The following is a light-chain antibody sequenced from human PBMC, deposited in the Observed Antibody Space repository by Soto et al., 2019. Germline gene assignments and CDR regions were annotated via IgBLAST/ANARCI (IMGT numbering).Light chain of an antibody. Sequence: DFQMTRSPSTLSASVGHIVPITCRASQNIRSRLDWFQKKPGKAPKLLIYDASSLESGVPQRLSGSGSGTDLTITISCLKSEDFATYYCQQYYSSTWTFGQGTKVDIK. CDR3: QQYYSSTWT. CDR2: DAS. CDR1: QNIRSR. V-gene: IGKV1-5*01. J-gene: IGKJ1*01.